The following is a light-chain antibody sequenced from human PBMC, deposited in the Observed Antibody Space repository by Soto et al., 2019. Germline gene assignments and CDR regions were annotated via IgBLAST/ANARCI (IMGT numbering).Light chain of an antibody. Sequence: QSALTQPASVSGSPGQSITISCTGTSSDIGDDNYVSWYQQHPGEVPRLILYDVNNRPSGVSNRFSGSKSGDTASLTISGLQDEDEADYYCNSYAASSLGFGGGTKLTVL. CDR1: SSDIGDDNY. CDR3: NSYAASSLG. CDR2: DVN. V-gene: IGLV2-14*03. J-gene: IGLJ2*01.